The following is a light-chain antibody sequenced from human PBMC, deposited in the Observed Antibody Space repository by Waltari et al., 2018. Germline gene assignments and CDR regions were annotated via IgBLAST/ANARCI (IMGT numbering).Light chain of an antibody. V-gene: IGKV3-20*01. J-gene: IGKJ2*01. CDR1: QSVSSNY. Sequence: ESVLTKSPGTLSLSPGESDTLSCSASQSVSSNYLGWYQQKPGQAPRLLIYGASNRATGVPDRFSGSGSGTAFTLTISRLEPEDFAVYYCQQYGSSPPKYTFGQGTKLEI. CDR2: GAS. CDR3: QQYGSSPPKYT.